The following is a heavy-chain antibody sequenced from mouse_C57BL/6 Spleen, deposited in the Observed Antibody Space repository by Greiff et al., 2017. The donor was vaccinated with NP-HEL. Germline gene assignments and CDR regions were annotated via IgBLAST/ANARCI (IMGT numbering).Heavy chain of an antibody. J-gene: IGHJ2*01. CDR1: GFTFSSYG. CDR2: ISSGGSYT. V-gene: IGHV5-6*01. Sequence: EVMLVESGGDLVKPGGSLKLSCAASGFTFSSYGMSWVRQTPDKRLEWVATISSGGSYTYYPDSVKGRFTISRDNAKNTLYLQMSSLKSEDTAMYSCARHDGRFDYWGQGTTLTVSS. D-gene: IGHD1-1*01. CDR3: ARHDGRFDY.